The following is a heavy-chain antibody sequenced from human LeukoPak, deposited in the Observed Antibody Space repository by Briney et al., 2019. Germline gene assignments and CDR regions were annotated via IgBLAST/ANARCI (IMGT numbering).Heavy chain of an antibody. CDR1: GFTFSSYW. D-gene: IGHD3-22*01. J-gene: IGHJ6*02. Sequence: TGGSLRLSCAASGFTFSSYWMHWVRQAPGKGLEWVANIKQDGGEKYYVDSMKGRFTISRDNAKNSLYLQMNSLRAEDTAVYYCARDRWFYDSTVHAYYYYGMDVWGQGTTVTVSS. V-gene: IGHV3-7*03. CDR2: IKQDGGEK. CDR3: ARDRWFYDSTVHAYYYYGMDV.